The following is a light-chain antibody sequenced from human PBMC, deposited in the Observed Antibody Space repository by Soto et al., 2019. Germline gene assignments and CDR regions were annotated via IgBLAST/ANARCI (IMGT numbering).Light chain of an antibody. Sequence: EIVLTQSPGTLSLSPGERATLSCRASQSVSSSYLTWYQQKPGQAPRLLIYGASSRATGIPDRFSGSGSGTDFTLTISRLEPEDFAVYYCQHYRSSSWTFGKGTKVEIK. CDR1: QSVSSSY. J-gene: IGKJ1*01. V-gene: IGKV3-20*01. CDR3: QHYRSSSWT. CDR2: GAS.